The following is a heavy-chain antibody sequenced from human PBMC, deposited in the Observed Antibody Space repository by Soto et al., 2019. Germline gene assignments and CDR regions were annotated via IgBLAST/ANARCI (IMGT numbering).Heavy chain of an antibody. CDR3: ARGRYYDSSGYYPVHFDY. CDR2: IYYSGST. V-gene: IGHV4-59*01. J-gene: IGHJ4*02. Sequence: SETLSLTCTVSGGSISSYYWSWIRQPPGKGLEWIGYIYYSGSTNYNPSLKSRVTISVDTSKNQFSLKLGSVTAADTAVYYCARGRYYDSSGYYPVHFDYWGQGTLVTVSS. CDR1: GGSISSYY. D-gene: IGHD3-22*01.